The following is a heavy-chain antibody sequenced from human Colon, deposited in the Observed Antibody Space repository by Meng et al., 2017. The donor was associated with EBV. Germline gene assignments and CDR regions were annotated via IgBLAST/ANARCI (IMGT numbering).Heavy chain of an antibody. CDR1: GGSIRSGGYY. CDR2: IYYSGST. J-gene: IGHJ5*02. Sequence: HAQVHESGRVLVTPSQTVSLPGACSGGSIRSGGYYLSWIRQPPGKGLEWIGYIYYSGSTYHIPSLKRRVTISVDTAKNQFSLKLSSVTAADTAVYYCARSAMISAWFDPWGQGTLVTVSS. CDR3: ARSAMISAWFDP. V-gene: IGHV4-30-4*01. D-gene: IGHD3-22*01.